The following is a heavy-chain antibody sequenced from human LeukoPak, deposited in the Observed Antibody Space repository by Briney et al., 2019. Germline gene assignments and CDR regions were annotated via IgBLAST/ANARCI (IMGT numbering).Heavy chain of an antibody. CDR1: GYTFTSYG. CDR2: ISAYNGNT. V-gene: IGHV1-18*01. J-gene: IGHJ4*02. CDR3: ARDRSQRRYFDWLSSPSPEVQFDY. Sequence: ASVKVSCKASGYTFTSYGISWVRQAPGQGLKWMGWISAYNGNTNYAQKLQGRVTMTTDTSTSTAYMELRSLRSDDTAVYYCARDRSQRRYFDWLSSPSPEVQFDYWGQGTLVTVSS. D-gene: IGHD3-9*01.